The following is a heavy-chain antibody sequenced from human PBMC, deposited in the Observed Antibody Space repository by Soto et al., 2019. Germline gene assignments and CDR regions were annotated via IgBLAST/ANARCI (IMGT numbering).Heavy chain of an antibody. D-gene: IGHD3-22*01. J-gene: IGHJ3*02. CDR2: ISSSSSYI. CDR1: GFTFSSYS. CDR3: ARDFDSSGYYSRGAFDI. V-gene: IGHV3-21*01. Sequence: LRLSWAASGFTFSSYSMNWVRQAPWKGLEWVSSISSSSSYIYYAGSVKCRFTISRDNAKNSLYLQMNSLRAEDTAVYYCARDFDSSGYYSRGAFDIWGQGTMVTVSS.